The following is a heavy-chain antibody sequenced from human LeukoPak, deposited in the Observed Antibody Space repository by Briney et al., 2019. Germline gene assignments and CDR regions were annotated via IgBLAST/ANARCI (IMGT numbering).Heavy chain of an antibody. D-gene: IGHD6-19*01. V-gene: IGHV3-15*01. J-gene: IGHJ4*02. CDR3: TTAAPYRSGWYQRYYFDS. Sequence: GGSLRLSCVASGVTFNNAWMSWVRQAPGKGLEWVGRIKSKADGGTTDIAAPVKGRFTISRDDSKNTLYLQMNSLKTEDTAVYYCTTAAPYRSGWYQRYYFDSWGQGTLVTVSS. CDR2: IKSKADGGTT. CDR1: GVTFNNAW.